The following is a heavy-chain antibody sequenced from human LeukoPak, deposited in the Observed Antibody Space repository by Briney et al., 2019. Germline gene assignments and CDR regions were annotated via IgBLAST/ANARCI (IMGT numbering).Heavy chain of an antibody. Sequence: SVKVSCKASGGTFSSYAITWVRQAPGQGLEWMGGIIPIFGTANYAQKFQGRVTITADESTSTAYMELSSLRSEDTAVYYCAFGRRMTTVTYFDYWGQGTLATVSS. V-gene: IGHV1-69*13. D-gene: IGHD4-17*01. CDR1: GGTFSSYA. CDR2: IIPIFGTA. J-gene: IGHJ4*02. CDR3: AFGRRMTTVTYFDY.